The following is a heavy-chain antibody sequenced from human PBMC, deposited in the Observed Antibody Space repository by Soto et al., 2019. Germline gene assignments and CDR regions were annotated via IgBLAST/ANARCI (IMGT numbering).Heavy chain of an antibody. V-gene: IGHV3-30-3*01. CDR2: ISYDGSNK. Sequence: LRLSCAASGFTFSSYAMHWVRQAPGKGLEWVAVISYDGSNKYYADSVKGRFTISRDNSKNTLYLQMNSLRAEDTAVYYCARDSSSWYTFDYWGQGTLVTVYS. CDR1: GFTFSSYA. D-gene: IGHD6-13*01. CDR3: ARDSSSWYTFDY. J-gene: IGHJ4*02.